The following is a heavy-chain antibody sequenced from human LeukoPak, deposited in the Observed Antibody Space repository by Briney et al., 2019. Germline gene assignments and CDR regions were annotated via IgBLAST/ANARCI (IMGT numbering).Heavy chain of an antibody. CDR2: ISWNSGSI. Sequence: GRSLRLSCAASGFTFDDYAMHWVRQAPGKGLEWVSGISWNSGSIGYADSVKGRFIISRDNAKNSLYLQMNSLRAEDTALYYCAKDGIAAATGSPSFDYWGQGTLVTVSS. CDR1: GFTFDDYA. CDR3: AKDGIAAATGSPSFDY. V-gene: IGHV3-9*01. J-gene: IGHJ4*02. D-gene: IGHD6-13*01.